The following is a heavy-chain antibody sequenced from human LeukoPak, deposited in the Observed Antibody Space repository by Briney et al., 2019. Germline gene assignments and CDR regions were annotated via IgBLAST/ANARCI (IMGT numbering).Heavy chain of an antibody. CDR3: ARDLAVAGSY. CDR2: INTNTGNP. J-gene: IGHJ4*02. D-gene: IGHD6-19*01. CDR1: GYTFTIYA. Sequence: VASVKVSCTASGYTFTIYAMNWVRQAPGQGLEWMGWINTNTGNPTYAQGFTGRFVFSLDTSVSTAYLQISSLKAEDTAVYYCARDLAVAGSYWGQGTLVTVSS. V-gene: IGHV7-4-1*02.